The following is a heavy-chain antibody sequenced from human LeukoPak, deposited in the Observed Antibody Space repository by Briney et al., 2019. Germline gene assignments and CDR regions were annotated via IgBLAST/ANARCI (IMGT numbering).Heavy chain of an antibody. V-gene: IGHV3-23*01. CDR1: AFTFSLYA. CDR2: TINTGTSP. CDR3: ARRGAGSGGLDY. Sequence: GSLTLSCAASAFTFSLYAMNWVRQAPGKGLEWVSTTINTGTSPYHADSGRGRITISRDSSKNMFYLQMNSLRAEDTAIYYCARRGAGSGGLDYWCWGT. J-gene: IGHJ4*02. D-gene: IGHD6-19*01.